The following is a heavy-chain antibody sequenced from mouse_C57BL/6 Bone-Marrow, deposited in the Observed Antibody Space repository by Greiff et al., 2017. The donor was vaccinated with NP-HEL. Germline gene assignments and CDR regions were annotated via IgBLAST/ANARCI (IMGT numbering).Heavy chain of an antibody. D-gene: IGHD1-1*01. CDR1: GYTFTSSW. J-gene: IGHJ4*01. CDR3: ARKSPYYYGSDYAMDY. V-gene: IGHV1-59*01. Sequence: QVQLQQPGAELVRPGTSVKLSCKASGYTFTSSWMHWVTQRPGQGLSWIGVLDPSDSYTNYNQKLKGKATLTVDTSSSTAYMQLSSLTSEDSAVYYCARKSPYYYGSDYAMDYWGQGTSVTVSS. CDR2: LDPSDSYT.